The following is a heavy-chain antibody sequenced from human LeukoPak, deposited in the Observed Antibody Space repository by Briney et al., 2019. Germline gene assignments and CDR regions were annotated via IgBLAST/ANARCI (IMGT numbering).Heavy chain of an antibody. CDR2: IRSKAYGGTT. CDR3: TRGILGYCSGCSCYEWFDP. Sequence: GGSLSLSCTASGFTFGDYAMSWVRQAPGKGLEWVGFIRSKAYGGTTEYAASVKGRFTISRDDSKSIAYLQMNSLKTEDTAVYYCTRGILGYCSGCSCYEWFDPWGQGTLVTVSS. D-gene: IGHD2-15*01. V-gene: IGHV3-49*04. CDR1: GFTFGDYA. J-gene: IGHJ5*02.